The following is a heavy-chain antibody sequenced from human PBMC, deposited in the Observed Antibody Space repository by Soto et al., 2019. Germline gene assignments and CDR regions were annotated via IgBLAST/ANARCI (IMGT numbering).Heavy chain of an antibody. CDR2: IYYSGST. Sequence: SETLSLTCTVSGRSISSYYWSWIRQPPGKGLEWIGYIYYSGSTNYNPSLKSRVTISVDTSKNQFSLKLSSVTAADTAVYYCARDGDTAMPYDIWGQGTLVTVSS. V-gene: IGHV4-59*01. CDR1: GRSISSYY. D-gene: IGHD5-18*01. CDR3: ARDGDTAMPYDI. J-gene: IGHJ4*02.